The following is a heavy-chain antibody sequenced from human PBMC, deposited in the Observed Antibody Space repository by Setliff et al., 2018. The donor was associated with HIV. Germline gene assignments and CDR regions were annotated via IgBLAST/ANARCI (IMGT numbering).Heavy chain of an antibody. J-gene: IGHJ4*02. Sequence: GGSLRLSCAASGFTFSSYWMHWVRQAPGKGLVWVSRINRDGSYTSYAESVKGRFTISRDNAKNTLSRQMNSLRAEDTAVYFCARDWRYDILTGKAVSDHWGQGSLVTVSS. CDR1: GFTFSSYW. CDR3: ARDWRYDILTGKAVSDH. V-gene: IGHV3-74*01. D-gene: IGHD3-9*01. CDR2: INRDGSYT.